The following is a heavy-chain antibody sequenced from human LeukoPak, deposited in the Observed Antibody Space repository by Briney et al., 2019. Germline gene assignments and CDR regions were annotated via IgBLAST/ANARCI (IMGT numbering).Heavy chain of an antibody. CDR3: ARLGYNDYVNY. Sequence: PSETLSLTCAVSGESFSGYFWTWIRQPPGKGLEWIGYIFYSGNSYYNPSLKSRLTISVDTSKNQFSLKLSSVTAADTAMYYCARLGYNDYVNYWGQGTLVTVSS. CDR1: GESFSGYF. CDR2: IFYSGNS. V-gene: IGHV4-30-4*08. D-gene: IGHD5-12*01. J-gene: IGHJ4*02.